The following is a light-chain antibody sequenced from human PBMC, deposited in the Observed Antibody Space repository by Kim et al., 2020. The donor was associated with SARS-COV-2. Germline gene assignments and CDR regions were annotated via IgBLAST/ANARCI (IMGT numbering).Light chain of an antibody. CDR2: DTS. Sequence: SSLSAFVGDKVTITCQASQYIGDYLNWYQQKPGKAPELLIYDTSNLEGGVPSRFSATKSGTDFTFTITNIQAEDVATYYCKQRFAFGPGTKVEIK. CDR3: KQRFA. V-gene: IGKV1-33*01. CDR1: QYIGDY. J-gene: IGKJ3*01.